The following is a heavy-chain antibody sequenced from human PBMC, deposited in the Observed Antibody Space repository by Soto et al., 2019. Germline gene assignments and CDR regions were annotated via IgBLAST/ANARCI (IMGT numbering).Heavy chain of an antibody. J-gene: IGHJ4*02. CDR1: GFIFSNYE. V-gene: IGHV3-48*03. CDR3: ARDLGSGNFDY. Sequence: HPGGSLRLSCAASGFIFSNYEMHWVRQAPGKGLEWVSSISGDGDTIYNADSVRGRFTVSRDNAKKSLYLQMNSLRAEDTALYYCARDLGSGNFDYWGQGTLVTVSS. D-gene: IGHD1-26*01. CDR2: ISGDGDTI.